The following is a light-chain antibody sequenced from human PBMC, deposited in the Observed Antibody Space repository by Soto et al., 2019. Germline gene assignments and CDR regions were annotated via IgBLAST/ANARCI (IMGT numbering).Light chain of an antibody. CDR1: HSVNSW. CDR3: HQYNYYRPT. V-gene: IGKV1-5*03. J-gene: IGKJ1*01. Sequence: DIQLAQSPSSLSASVGDRVTVACRSSHSVNSWLAWFQQKPGKAPKLLIYKASTLESGVPSRFSGSGSGTEFTLTISSLQPDDFATYYCHQYNYYRPTFGQGTKVDIK. CDR2: KAS.